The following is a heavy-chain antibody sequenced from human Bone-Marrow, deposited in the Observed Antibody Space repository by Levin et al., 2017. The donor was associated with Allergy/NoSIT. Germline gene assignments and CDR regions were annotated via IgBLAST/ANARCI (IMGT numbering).Heavy chain of an antibody. CDR1: GFTFSSYG. D-gene: IGHD6-13*01. CDR2: IWYDGSNK. V-gene: IGHV3-33*01. J-gene: IGHJ3*02. CDR3: AREVAAAGLDAFDI. Sequence: LSLTCAASGFTFSSYGMHWVRQAPGKGLEWVAVIWYDGSNKYYADSVKGRFTISRDNSKNTLYLQMNSLRAEDTAVYYCAREVAAAGLDAFDIWGQGTMVTVSS.